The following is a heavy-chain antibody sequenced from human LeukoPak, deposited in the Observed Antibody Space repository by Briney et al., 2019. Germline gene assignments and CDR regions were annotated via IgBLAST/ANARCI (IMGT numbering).Heavy chain of an antibody. CDR3: ARTYYYDSSGYHYYYYMDV. J-gene: IGHJ6*03. CDR1: GYTFSNYG. Sequence: ASVKVSCKASGYTFSNYGISWVRQAPGQGLEWMGWISAYNGNTNYAQKLQGRVTMTTDTSTSTAYMDLRSLRSDDTAVYYCARTYYYDSSGYHYYYYMDVWGKGSTVTVSS. CDR2: ISAYNGNT. D-gene: IGHD3-22*01. V-gene: IGHV1-18*01.